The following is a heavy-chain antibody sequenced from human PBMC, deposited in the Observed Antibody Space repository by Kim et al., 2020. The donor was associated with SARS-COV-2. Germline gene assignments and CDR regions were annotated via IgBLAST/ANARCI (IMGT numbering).Heavy chain of an antibody. Sequence: GGSLRLSCAASGFTFSSYAMSWVRQAPGKGLEWVSAISGSGGSTYYADSVKGRFTISRDNSKNTLYLQMNSLRAEDTAVYYCASTPRYQLLWTRVAFDIWGQGTMVTVSS. CDR1: GFTFSSYA. J-gene: IGHJ3*02. V-gene: IGHV3-23*01. CDR3: ASTPRYQLLWTRVAFDI. CDR2: ISGSGGST. D-gene: IGHD2-2*01.